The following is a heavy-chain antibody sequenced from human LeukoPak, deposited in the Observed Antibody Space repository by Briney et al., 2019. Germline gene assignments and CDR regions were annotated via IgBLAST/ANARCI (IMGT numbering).Heavy chain of an antibody. J-gene: IGHJ4*02. V-gene: IGHV3-15*01. Sequence: GGSLRLSCAASGFTFSNAWMSWVRQAPGKGLEWVGRIKSKTDGGTTDYAAPVKGRFTISRDDSKNTLYLQMNSLKTEDTAVYYCTTDESPTVTWYYFDYWGQGTLVTVSS. CDR2: IKSKTDGGTT. CDR3: TTDESPTVTWYYFDY. CDR1: GFTFSNAW. D-gene: IGHD4-17*01.